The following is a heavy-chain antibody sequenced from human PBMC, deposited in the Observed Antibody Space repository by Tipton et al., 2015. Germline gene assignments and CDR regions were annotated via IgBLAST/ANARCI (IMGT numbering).Heavy chain of an antibody. Sequence: TLSLTCTVSGGSISSSSYYWGWIRQPPGKGLEWIGRIYYSGSTSYNPSLRSRGTISADTSKNQFSLKLTSVTAADTALYYCASQGYCSGGSCFFYWGQGTMVTVSS. V-gene: IGHV4-39*01. CDR1: GGSISSSSYY. D-gene: IGHD2-15*01. CDR3: ASQGYCSGGSCFFY. CDR2: IYYSGST. J-gene: IGHJ3*01.